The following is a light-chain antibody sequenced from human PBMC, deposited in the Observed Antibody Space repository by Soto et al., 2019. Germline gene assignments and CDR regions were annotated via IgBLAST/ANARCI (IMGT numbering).Light chain of an antibody. CDR3: QDYGSPWT. Sequence: IVLTQSPGTLSLSPGERATLSCRASQRVSTSYLAWYQQKPGQAPRLVIYNGATRAPGIPDIFSASGSGTDFTLIISRMEPEDSGVYFCQDYGSPWTFGQGTKVEIK. CDR1: QRVSTSY. CDR2: NGA. V-gene: IGKV3-20*01. J-gene: IGKJ1*01.